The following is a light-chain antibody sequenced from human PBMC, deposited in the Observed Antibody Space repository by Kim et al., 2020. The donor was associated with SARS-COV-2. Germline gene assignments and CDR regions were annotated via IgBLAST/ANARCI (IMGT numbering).Light chain of an antibody. Sequence: SLSPGERATLSCRASQSVSSYVAWYQQKPGQAPRLLIYDASNRATGIPARFSGRGSGTDFTLTISSLEPEDFAVYYCQQRSNWLTFGQGTRLEIK. CDR2: DAS. J-gene: IGKJ5*01. CDR1: QSVSSY. CDR3: QQRSNWLT. V-gene: IGKV3-11*01.